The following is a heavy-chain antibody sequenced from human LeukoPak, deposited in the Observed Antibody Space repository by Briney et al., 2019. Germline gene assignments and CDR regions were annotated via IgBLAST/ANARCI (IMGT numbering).Heavy chain of an antibody. D-gene: IGHD3-10*01. J-gene: IGHJ4*02. Sequence: GGSLRLSCAASGFTFDDYGTSWVRQAPGEGLEWVSGMNWNGVRTGYADSVKGRFTISRDNAKNSLYLQMNSLRAADTALYYCARDRGWFGATDYWGQGALVTVSS. CDR2: MNWNGVRT. CDR3: ARDRGWFGATDY. CDR1: GFTFDDYG. V-gene: IGHV3-20*04.